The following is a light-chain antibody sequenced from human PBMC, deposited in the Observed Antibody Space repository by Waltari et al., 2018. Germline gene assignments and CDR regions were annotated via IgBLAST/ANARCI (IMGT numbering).Light chain of an antibody. CDR1: SGHSSNI. Sequence: QLVLTQSPSASASLGASVKLTCTLDSGHSSNIVAWLQQQPEKGPRNLMKINSDGSHSKGDGIPDRFAGSSAGAERCLPIASVQCEDEADYYCQTGGHGTWVFGGGTKLTVL. V-gene: IGLV4-69*01. CDR3: QTGGHGTWV. CDR2: INSDGSH. J-gene: IGLJ3*02.